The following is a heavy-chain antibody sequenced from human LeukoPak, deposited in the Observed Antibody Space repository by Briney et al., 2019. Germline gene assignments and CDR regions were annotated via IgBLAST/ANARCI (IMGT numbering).Heavy chain of an antibody. CDR1: GGSISSYY. V-gene: IGHV4-59*01. CDR3: ARDPMDTAMATS. J-gene: IGHJ5*02. Sequence: SETLSLTCTVSGGSISSYYWSWIRQPPGKGLEWIGYIYYSGSTNYNPSLKSRVTISVDTSKNQFSLKLSSVTAADTAVYYCARDPMDTAMATSWGQGTPVTVSS. CDR2: IYYSGST. D-gene: IGHD5-18*01.